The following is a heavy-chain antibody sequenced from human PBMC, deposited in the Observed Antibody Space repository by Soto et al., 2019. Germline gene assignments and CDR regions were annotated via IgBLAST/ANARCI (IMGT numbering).Heavy chain of an antibody. D-gene: IGHD3-10*01. CDR3: ARWIRGTVDY. CDR1: AFTFSSYY. V-gene: IGHV3-7*01. CDR2: IKEDGSDK. J-gene: IGHJ4*02. Sequence: EVQLVASGGGLVQPGGSLRLSCAASAFTFSSYYMGWVRQAPGKGLEWLANIKEDGSDKYYVDSVKGRFTISRDNAKSSLYLQMNSLRAEDTAVYYCARWIRGTVDYWGQGTLVTVSS.